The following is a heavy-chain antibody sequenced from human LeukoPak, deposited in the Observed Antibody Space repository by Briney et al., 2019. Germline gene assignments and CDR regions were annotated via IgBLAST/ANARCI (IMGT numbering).Heavy chain of an antibody. Sequence: GASVKVSCQASGDTFNYYHIHWVRQAPGQGVAWMGAVNVTGETTRNTQNFQGRVTMTRDPSTATVYMELTSLRSEDTAVYYCATEAPGSYYFDYWGQGVLVTVSS. CDR3: ATEAPGSYYFDY. CDR2: VNVTGETT. V-gene: IGHV1-46*02. J-gene: IGHJ4*02. CDR1: GDTFNYYH.